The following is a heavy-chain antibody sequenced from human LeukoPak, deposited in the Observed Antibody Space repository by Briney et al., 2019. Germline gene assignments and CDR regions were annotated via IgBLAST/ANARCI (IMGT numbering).Heavy chain of an antibody. V-gene: IGHV4-39*01. J-gene: IGHJ5*02. CDR2: IYYSGST. Sequence: SETLSLTCTVSGVSISSSNSYWGWIRQPPGKGLEWIGSIYYSGSTYYNPSLKSRVTISVDTSKNQFSLKLSSVTAADTAVYYCARPQAPSGSSDNWFDPWGQGTLVTVSS. CDR1: GVSISSSNSY. CDR3: ARPQAPSGSSDNWFDP. D-gene: IGHD1-26*01.